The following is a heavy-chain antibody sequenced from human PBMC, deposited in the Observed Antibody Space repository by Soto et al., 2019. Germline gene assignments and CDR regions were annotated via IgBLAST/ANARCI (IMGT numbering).Heavy chain of an antibody. J-gene: IGHJ6*02. D-gene: IGHD5-18*01. Sequence: SETLSLTCTVSGGSISSSSYYWGWIRQPAGKGLEWIGSIYYSGSTYYNPSLKSRVTISVETSKNQFSLKLSSVTAADTAVYYCARHGTAMVYYYYGMDVWGQGTTVNVSS. CDR3: ARHGTAMVYYYYGMDV. CDR2: IYYSGST. V-gene: IGHV4-39*01. CDR1: GGSISSSSYY.